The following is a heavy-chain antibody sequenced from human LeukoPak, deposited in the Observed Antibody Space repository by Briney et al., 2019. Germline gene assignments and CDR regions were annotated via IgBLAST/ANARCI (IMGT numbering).Heavy chain of an antibody. CDR2: IFYSGRT. CDR3: ARENSNGDYDY. V-gene: IGHV4-59*01. Sequence: SETLSLTCSVSGGSISGYYWSWMRQPPGQGLEWIGYIFYSGRTSYNPSLKSRVTISVDTSKNQFSLKLSTVTAADTAVYYCARENSNGDYDYWGQGTLVTVSS. D-gene: IGHD4-17*01. CDR1: GGSISGYY. J-gene: IGHJ4*02.